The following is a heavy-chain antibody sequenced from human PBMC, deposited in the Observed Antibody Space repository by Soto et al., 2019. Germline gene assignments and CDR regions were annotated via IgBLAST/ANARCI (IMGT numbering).Heavy chain of an antibody. CDR2: IIPIFGTA. J-gene: IGHJ5*02. Sequence: SVKVSCKASGGTFSSYAISWVRQAPGQGLEWMGGIIPIFGTANYAQKFQGRVTITADKSTSTAYMELSSLRSEDTAVYYCAREMELSYGPNWFDPWGQGTLVTVS. CDR3: AREMELSYGPNWFDP. D-gene: IGHD5-18*01. V-gene: IGHV1-69*06. CDR1: GGTFSSYA.